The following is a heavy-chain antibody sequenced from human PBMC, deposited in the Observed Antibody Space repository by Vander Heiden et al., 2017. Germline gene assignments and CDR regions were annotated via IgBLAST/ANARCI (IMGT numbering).Heavy chain of an antibody. Sequence: QVQLVPSGAEVQKPGASVKVSCNASGSTFPGYDMRWVGQAPGEGLDGMGWINPNSGGTNYAQKFQGRVTMTRDTSISTAYMELSRLRSDDTAVYYCAGWFGELRVYYYGMDVWGQGTTVTVSS. V-gene: IGHV1-2*02. CDR2: INPNSGGT. D-gene: IGHD3-10*01. J-gene: IGHJ6*02. CDR3: AGWFGELRVYYYGMDV. CDR1: GSTFPGYD.